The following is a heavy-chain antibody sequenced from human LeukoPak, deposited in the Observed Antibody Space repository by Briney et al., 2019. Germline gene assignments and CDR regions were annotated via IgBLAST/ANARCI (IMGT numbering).Heavy chain of an antibody. CDR2: ISGYGAST. CDR1: GFTFSTYA. D-gene: IGHD2-2*01. CDR3: ANLGYQLLSSVYYYDMDV. J-gene: IGHJ6*02. Sequence: GGSLRLSCAASGFTFSTYAMNWVRQAPGKGLEWVSGISGYGASTYYANSVEGRFTISRDSSKNTLYLQMNSLRVEDTAVYFCANLGYQLLSSVYYYDMDVWGQGTTVTVSS. V-gene: IGHV3-23*01.